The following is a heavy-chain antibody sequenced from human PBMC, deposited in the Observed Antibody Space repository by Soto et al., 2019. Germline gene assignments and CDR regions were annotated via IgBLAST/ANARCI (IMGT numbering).Heavy chain of an antibody. D-gene: IGHD1-26*01. CDR1: GYTFTSYY. J-gene: IGHJ4*02. CDR2: INPSGGST. CDR3: ARAPPPISRIVGAKRGVDFDY. Sequence: QVQLVQSGAEVKKPGASVKVSCKASGYTFTSYYMHWVRQAPGQGLEWMGIINPSGGSTSYAQKFQGRVTMTRDTSTSTVYVELSSLRSEDTAVYYCARAPPPISRIVGAKRGVDFDYWGQGTLVTVSS. V-gene: IGHV1-46*01.